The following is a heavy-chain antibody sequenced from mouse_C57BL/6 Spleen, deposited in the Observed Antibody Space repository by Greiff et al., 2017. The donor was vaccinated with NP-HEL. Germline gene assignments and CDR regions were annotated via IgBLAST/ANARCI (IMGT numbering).Heavy chain of an antibody. CDR2: IYPGSGST. Sequence: VQLQRPGAELVKPGASVKMSCKASGYTFTSYWITWVKQRPGQGLEWIGDIYPGSGSTNYNEKFKSKATLTVDTSSSTAYMQLSSLTSEDSAVYYCARTRLGRDYFDYWGQGTTLTVSS. CDR3: ARTRLGRDYFDY. D-gene: IGHD4-1*01. V-gene: IGHV1-55*01. CDR1: GYTFTSYW. J-gene: IGHJ2*01.